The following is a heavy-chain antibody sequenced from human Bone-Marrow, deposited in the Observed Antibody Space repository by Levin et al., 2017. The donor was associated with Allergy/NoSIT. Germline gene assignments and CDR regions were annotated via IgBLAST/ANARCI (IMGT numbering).Heavy chain of an antibody. CDR2: ITWNAVTT. V-gene: IGHV3-20*04. CDR1: GFAFDDAG. Sequence: RPGGSLRLSCAASGFAFDDAGMSWVRQVPGKGLEWVSGITWNAVTTDYADSVKGRFTISRDNAKNSLYLQMNSLRAEDTAVYYCARDRGGFGDLLNCFDSWGQGTLVTVSS. J-gene: IGHJ4*02. CDR3: ARDRGGFGDLLNCFDS. D-gene: IGHD3-10*01.